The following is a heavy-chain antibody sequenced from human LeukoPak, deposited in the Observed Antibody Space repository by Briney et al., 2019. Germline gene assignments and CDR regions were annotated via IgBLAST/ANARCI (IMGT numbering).Heavy chain of an antibody. D-gene: IGHD3-9*01. CDR2: INPNSGGT. J-gene: IGHJ4*02. V-gene: IGHV1-2*02. CDR1: GYTFTGYY. CDR3: ARDMAYDILTGYPLIYFDY. Sequence: ASVKVSCKASGYTFTGYYMHWVRQAPGQGLEWMGWINPNSGGTNYAQKFQGRGTMTRDTSISKAYMELRRLRPDDTAVYYCARDMAYDILTGYPLIYFDYWGQGTLVTVSS.